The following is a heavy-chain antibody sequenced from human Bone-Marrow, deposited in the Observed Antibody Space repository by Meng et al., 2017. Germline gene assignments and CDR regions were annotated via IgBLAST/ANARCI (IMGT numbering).Heavy chain of an antibody. CDR2: FYYSGST. CDR3: ARHNYGDYGWFDP. Sequence: QLQLQESGPGLVKPSETLSLTCTVSGGSISSSSYYWGWIRQPPGKGLEWIGSFYYSGSTYYNPSLKSRVTISVDTSRNQFSLKLGSMTAADTAVYYCARHNYGDYGWFDPWGQGTLVTVSS. D-gene: IGHD4-17*01. CDR1: GGSISSSSYY. V-gene: IGHV4-39*07. J-gene: IGHJ5*02.